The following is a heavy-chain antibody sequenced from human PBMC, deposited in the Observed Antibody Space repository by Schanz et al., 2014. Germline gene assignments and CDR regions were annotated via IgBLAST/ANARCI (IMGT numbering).Heavy chain of an antibody. Sequence: VQLEQSGAEVKKPGSSVKVSCKASGGTFSSFGINWVRQAPGQGLEWMGMIIPSIGLAKYKQKFQDKVTITADTSTTTANMELNGLRSEDTAVYYCASDRLGCGAECDSVEEFEIWGQGTLVIVSS. CDR3: ASDRLGCGAECDSVEEFEI. D-gene: IGHD2-21*01. V-gene: IGHV1-69*04. J-gene: IGHJ4*02. CDR1: GGTFSSFG. CDR2: IIPSIGLA.